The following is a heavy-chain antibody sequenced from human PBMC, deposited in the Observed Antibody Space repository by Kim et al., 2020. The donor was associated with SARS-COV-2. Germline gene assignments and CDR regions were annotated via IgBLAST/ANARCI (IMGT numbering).Heavy chain of an antibody. D-gene: IGHD3-10*01. CDR3: ARAVSKSGDAFDI. V-gene: IGHV3-49*03. CDR2: IRSNTYGGTT. Sequence: GGSLRLSCAASGFALGDSPMSWLRQAPGKGLELLGYIRSNTYGGTTEYGASVKGRFTLSRDDSKNVAYLQMNILKSEDTGVYYCARAVSKSGDAFDIWG. J-gene: IGHJ3*02. CDR1: GFALGDSP.